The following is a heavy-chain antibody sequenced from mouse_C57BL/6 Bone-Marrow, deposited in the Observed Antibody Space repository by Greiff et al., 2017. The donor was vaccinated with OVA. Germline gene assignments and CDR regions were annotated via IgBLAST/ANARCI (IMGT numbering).Heavy chain of an antibody. J-gene: IGHJ3*01. D-gene: IGHD2-5*01. V-gene: IGHV2-9-1*01. CDR2: IWTGGGT. Sequence: VKVVESGPGLVAPSQSLSITCTVSGFSLTSYAISWVRQPPGKGLEWLGVIWTGGGTNYNSALKSRLSISKDNSKSQVFLKMNSLQTDDTARYYCARGALYSNYEFAYWGQGTLVTVSA. CDR3: ARGALYSNYEFAY. CDR1: GFSLTSYA.